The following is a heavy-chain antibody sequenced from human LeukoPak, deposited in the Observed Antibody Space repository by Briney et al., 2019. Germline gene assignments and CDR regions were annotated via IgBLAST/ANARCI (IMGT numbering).Heavy chain of an antibody. CDR2: IYTSGST. J-gene: IGHJ4*02. CDR1: GGSISSYY. CDR3: ARDFYDFRSGYPDY. D-gene: IGHD3-3*01. V-gene: IGHV4-4*07. Sequence: SETLSLTCTVSGGSISSYYWSWIRQPAGKGLEWIGRIYTSGSTNYNPSLKSRVTMSVDTSKNQFSLKLSSVAAADTAVYYCARDFYDFRSGYPDYWGQGTLVTVSS.